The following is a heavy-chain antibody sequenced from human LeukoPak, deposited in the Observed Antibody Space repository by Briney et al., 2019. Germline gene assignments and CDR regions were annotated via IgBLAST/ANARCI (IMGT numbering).Heavy chain of an antibody. V-gene: IGHV3-23*01. J-gene: IGHJ4*02. Sequence: GGSLRLSCAASGFTFSSYAMSWVRQAPGKGVEWVSAISGSGGSTYYADSVKGRFTISRDNSKNTLYLQMNSLRAEDTAVYYCAKEVAYSSGWYTYFDYWGQGTLVTVSS. CDR1: GFTFSSYA. D-gene: IGHD6-19*01. CDR3: AKEVAYSSGWYTYFDY. CDR2: ISGSGGST.